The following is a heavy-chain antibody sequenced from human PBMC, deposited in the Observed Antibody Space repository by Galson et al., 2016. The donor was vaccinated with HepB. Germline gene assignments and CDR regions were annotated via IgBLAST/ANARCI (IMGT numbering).Heavy chain of an antibody. J-gene: IGHJ6*04. CDR3: VQGSTAPAV. D-gene: IGHD1-26*01. CDR2: ISRSGDSR. CDR1: GFTFNNYG. V-gene: IGHV3-23*01. Sequence: SLRLSCAASGFTFNNYGMTWVRQAPGKGLEVVSSISRSGDSRDYVDSVKGRFTISRDNSKNTLSLQMNSLRAEDTAVYYCVQGSTAPAVWGKGTTVTVSS.